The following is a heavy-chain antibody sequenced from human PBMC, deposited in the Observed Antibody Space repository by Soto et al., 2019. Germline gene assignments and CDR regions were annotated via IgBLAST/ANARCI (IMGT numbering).Heavy chain of an antibody. J-gene: IGHJ4*02. CDR1: GGSVSSGSYY. CDR2: ISYSGST. Sequence: QVQLQESGPGLVKPSETLSLTCTVSGGSVSSGSYYWSWIRQPPGKGLEWIGYISYSGSTNYNPSLKGRLTISVDTSKNQFALKLSSVTAADTAVYFCVREGVDYYDTSGRSSWGQGTLVTVSS. D-gene: IGHD3-22*01. V-gene: IGHV4-61*01. CDR3: VREGVDYYDTSGRSS.